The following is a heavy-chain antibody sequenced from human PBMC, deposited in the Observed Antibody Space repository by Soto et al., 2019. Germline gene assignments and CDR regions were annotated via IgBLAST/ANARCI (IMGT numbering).Heavy chain of an antibody. Sequence: VQLVESGGGLVKPGGSLRLSCAASGFTFNTYDMNWVRQAPGKGLEWVSSITTSSAYIYYADLLKGRITISRDNAKNSLFLQMNSLRAEDTAVYYCVRSGTARLLRHSWFDTWGQGTLVTVSS. J-gene: IGHJ5*02. D-gene: IGHD2-21*01. CDR1: GFTFNTYD. CDR2: ITTSSAYI. V-gene: IGHV3-21*01. CDR3: VRSGTARLLRHSWFDT.